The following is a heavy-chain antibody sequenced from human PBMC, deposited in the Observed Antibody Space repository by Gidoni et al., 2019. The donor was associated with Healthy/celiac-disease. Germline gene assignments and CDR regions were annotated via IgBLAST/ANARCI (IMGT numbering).Heavy chain of an antibody. CDR2: IWYDGSNK. J-gene: IGHJ3*02. V-gene: IGHV3-33*01. CDR3: AGNSIGMVPPTFDI. D-gene: IGHD3-22*01. CDR1: GFPFSSYG. Sequence: QVQLVESGGGVVQPGRSLRLSCAASGFPFSSYGMHWVRQAPGKGLEWVAVIWYDGSNKYYADSVKGRFTISRDNSKNTLYLQMNSLRAEDTAVYYCAGNSIGMVPPTFDIWGQGTMVTVSS.